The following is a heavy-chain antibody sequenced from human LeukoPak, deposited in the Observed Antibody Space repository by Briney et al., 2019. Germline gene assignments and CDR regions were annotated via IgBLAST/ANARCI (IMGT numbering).Heavy chain of an antibody. Sequence: ETLSLTCTVSGGSISSSSYYWGWIRQPPGTGLEWLGSIYYSGSTYYNPSLKSRVTISVDTSKNQFSLKLSSVTAADTAVYYCARRPIAAAANNWIDPWGQGTLVTVSS. D-gene: IGHD6-13*01. CDR2: IYYSGST. CDR1: GGSISSSSYY. CDR3: ARRPIAAAANNWIDP. V-gene: IGHV4-39*01. J-gene: IGHJ5*02.